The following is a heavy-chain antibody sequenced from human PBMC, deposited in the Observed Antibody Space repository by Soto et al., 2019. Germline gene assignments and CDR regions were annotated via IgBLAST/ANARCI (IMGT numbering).Heavy chain of an antibody. CDR3: AKRGHHFFDY. Sequence: PGGSLRLSCAASGFTFSSSIMSWVRQAPGKGLEWVSTFSGSSGNIYYADSVKGRFTISRDNSKNTLNLQMNSLRAEDTDVYYSAKRGHHFFDYWGQGTLVTVSS. V-gene: IGHV3-23*01. CDR2: FSGSSGNI. J-gene: IGHJ4*02. D-gene: IGHD2-15*01. CDR1: GFTFSSSI.